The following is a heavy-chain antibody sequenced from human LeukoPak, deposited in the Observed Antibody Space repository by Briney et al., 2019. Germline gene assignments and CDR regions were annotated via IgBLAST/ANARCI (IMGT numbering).Heavy chain of an antibody. CDR3: ARRSRNGLDAFDI. CDR2: IDPNNGDT. J-gene: IGHJ3*02. V-gene: IGHV1-2*02. CDR1: AYTFTGYY. D-gene: IGHD1-14*01. Sequence: GASVKVSCKASAYTFTGYYLHWVRQAPGQGLQWMGWIDPNNGDTEYAQKVQGRGTMTRDRAISTAYMELGRLTSDDTAVYYCARRSRNGLDAFDIWGQGTMVTVSS.